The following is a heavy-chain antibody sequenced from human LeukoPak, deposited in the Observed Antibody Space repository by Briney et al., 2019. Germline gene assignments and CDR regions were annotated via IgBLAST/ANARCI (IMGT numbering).Heavy chain of an antibody. J-gene: IGHJ5*02. D-gene: IGHD3-10*01. CDR3: ARVATGSYDWFDP. CDR1: GFTSSSFW. V-gene: IGHV3-74*01. CDR2: INSDGSTT. Sequence: GGSLRLSCAAPGFTSSSFWMSWVRQAPGKGLVWVSRINSDGSTTSYADSVKGRFTISRDNSKNTLYLQMNSLRAEDTAVYFCARVATGSYDWFDPWGQGTLVTVSS.